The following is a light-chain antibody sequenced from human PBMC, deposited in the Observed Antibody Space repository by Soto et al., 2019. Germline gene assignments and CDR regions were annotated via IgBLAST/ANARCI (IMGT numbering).Light chain of an antibody. V-gene: IGKV1-39*01. CDR1: QIISTH. CDR2: TAF. Sequence: DIQLTQSPSSLSASVGDRVTITCRASQIISTHLNWYQQRPGKAPKLLIYTAFNLHSGVPSRFSGSASGTDFTLTISSLQPEDFATYFCQQSYITPRTFGQGTKVEIK. J-gene: IGKJ1*01. CDR3: QQSYITPRT.